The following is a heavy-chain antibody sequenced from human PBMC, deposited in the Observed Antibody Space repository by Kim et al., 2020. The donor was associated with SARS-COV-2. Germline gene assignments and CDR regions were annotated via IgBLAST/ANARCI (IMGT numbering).Heavy chain of an antibody. CDR1: GFTFTSHA. CDR3: AKVVDTSGYYYWGY. D-gene: IGHD3-22*01. Sequence: GGSLRLSCAASGFTFTSHAMSWVRQAPGKGLDWVSGISGSGHSTYYADSVKGRFTISRDNSKNTVFLQMNSLRAEDAAVYYCAKVVDTSGYYYWGYWGQGTLVTVSS. CDR2: ISGSGHST. J-gene: IGHJ4*02. V-gene: IGHV3-23*01.